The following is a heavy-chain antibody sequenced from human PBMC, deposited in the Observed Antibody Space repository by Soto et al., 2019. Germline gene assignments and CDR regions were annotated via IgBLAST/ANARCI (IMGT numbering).Heavy chain of an antibody. D-gene: IGHD6-13*01. V-gene: IGHV3-66*01. J-gene: IGHJ6*02. CDR1: GFTVSSNY. CDR3: ARDQLGYYYYGMDV. CDR2: IYSGGST. Sequence: EVQLVESGGGLVQPGGSLRLSCAASGFTVSSNYMSWVRQAPGKGLEWVSVIYSGGSTYYADAVKGRFTISRENSKNTLYLQMNSLRAEDTAVYYCARDQLGYYYYGMDVWGQGTTVTVSS.